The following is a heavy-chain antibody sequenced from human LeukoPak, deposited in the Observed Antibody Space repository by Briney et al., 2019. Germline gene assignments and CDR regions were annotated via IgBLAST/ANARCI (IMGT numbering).Heavy chain of an antibody. D-gene: IGHD3-22*01. CDR1: GFTFDDYA. J-gene: IGHJ4*02. V-gene: IGHV3-9*01. Sequence: GGSLRLSCAASGFTFDDYAMHWVRQAPGKGLEWVSGISWNSGSIGYADSVKGRFTISRDNAKNSLYLQMNSLRAEDTALYYCAKDEGPVYTMIVVVTPGGFDYWGQGTLVTVSS. CDR2: ISWNSGSI. CDR3: AKDEGPVYTMIVVVTPGGFDY.